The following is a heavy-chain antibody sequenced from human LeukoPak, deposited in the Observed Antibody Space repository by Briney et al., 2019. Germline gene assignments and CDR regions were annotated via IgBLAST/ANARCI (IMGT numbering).Heavy chain of an antibody. CDR1: GFTFSSYG. J-gene: IGHJ4*02. CDR2: IWYDGSNK. CDR3: ARAPTDIVVVPAAILYSSGWYFDY. Sequence: GGSLRLSCAASGFTFSSYGMHWVRQAPGKGLEWVAVIWYDGSNKYYADSVKGRFTISRDNSKNTLYLQMNSLRAEDTAVYYCARAPTDIVVVPAAILYSSGWYFDYWGQGTLVTVSS. V-gene: IGHV3-33*01. D-gene: IGHD2-2*01.